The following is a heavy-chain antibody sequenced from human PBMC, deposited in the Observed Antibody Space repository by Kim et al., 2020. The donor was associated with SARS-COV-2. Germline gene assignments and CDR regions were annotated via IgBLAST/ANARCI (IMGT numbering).Heavy chain of an antibody. Sequence: GGSLRLSCAASGFTFEHYYMSWVRQAPGKGLEGVANIMQDGSDKFYVDSVKGRFTISRDNAKSSLYLQLNSLRVEDTAIYYCARVKTGTTPLFDSWGLGTLVTVSS. CDR3: ARVKTGTTPLFDS. CDR2: IMQDGSDK. D-gene: IGHD1-1*01. CDR1: GFTFEHYY. V-gene: IGHV3-7*01. J-gene: IGHJ5*01.